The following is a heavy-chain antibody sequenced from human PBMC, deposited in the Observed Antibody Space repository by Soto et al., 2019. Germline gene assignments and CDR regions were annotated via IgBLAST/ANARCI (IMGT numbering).Heavy chain of an antibody. V-gene: IGHV3-23*01. J-gene: IGHJ4*02. CDR3: AKRYEYSSSPTPFDY. D-gene: IGHD6-6*01. Sequence: GSLRLSCAASGFTFSSYAMSWVRQAPGKGLEWVSAISGSGGSTYYADSVKGRFTISRDNSKNTLYLQMNSLRAEDTAVYYCAKRYEYSSSPTPFDYWGQGTLVTVSS. CDR2: ISGSGGST. CDR1: GFTFSSYA.